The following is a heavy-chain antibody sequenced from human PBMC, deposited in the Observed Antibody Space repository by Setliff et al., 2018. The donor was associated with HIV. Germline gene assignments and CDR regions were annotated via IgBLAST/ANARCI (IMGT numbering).Heavy chain of an antibody. V-gene: IGHV4-4*07. J-gene: IGHJ5*02. D-gene: IGHD4-17*01. CDR3: ARGFLRSRRRWFDP. Sequence: SETLSLTCTVSGGSVSNYYWTWIRQSAGKGLEWIGHINTSGSTKYNPSLKSRLTMSVDASKNQFSLRLSSVTAADTAVYYCARGFLRSRRRWFDPWGQGTLVTVSS. CDR1: GGSVSNYY. CDR2: INTSGST.